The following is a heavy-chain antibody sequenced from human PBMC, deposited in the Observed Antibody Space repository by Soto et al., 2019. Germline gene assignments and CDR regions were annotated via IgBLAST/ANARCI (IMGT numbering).Heavy chain of an antibody. CDR2: INPSGGST. CDR3: ARSDIVARSDY. D-gene: IGHD5-12*01. Sequence: QVQLVQSGAEVKKPGASVKVSCKASGYTFTNYYMHWVRQAPGQGLEWMGIINPSGGSTTYAQKFQGRVTMTRDTSTSTVYMELSSLRSDDTAVYYCARSDIVARSDYWGQGTLVTVSS. V-gene: IGHV1-46*03. J-gene: IGHJ4*02. CDR1: GYTFTNYY.